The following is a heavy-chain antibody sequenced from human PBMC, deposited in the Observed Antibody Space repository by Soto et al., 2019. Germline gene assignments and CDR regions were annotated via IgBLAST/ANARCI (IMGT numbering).Heavy chain of an antibody. V-gene: IGHV1-2*02. Sequence: ASVKVSCKASGYTFTGYYMHWVRQAPGQGLEWMGWINPNSGGTNYAQKFQGRVTMTRDTSISTAYMELSRLRSDDTAVYYCARDGAHYYYYYGMDVWGQGTTVTVSS. CDR1: GYTFTGYY. J-gene: IGHJ6*02. D-gene: IGHD3-16*01. CDR2: INPNSGGT. CDR3: ARDGAHYYYYYGMDV.